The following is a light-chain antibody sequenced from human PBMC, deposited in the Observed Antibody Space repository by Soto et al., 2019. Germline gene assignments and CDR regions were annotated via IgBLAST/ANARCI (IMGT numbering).Light chain of an antibody. V-gene: IGKV1-5*01. CDR1: QSISSW. Sequence: DIQMTQSPSTLSAFVGDRVTITCRASQSISSWLAWYQQKPGKAPKLLIYDASSLESGVPSRFSGSGSGTEFTLTISCLQSEDFATYYCQQYYSFPHTFGQGTKVDIK. CDR3: QQYYSFPHT. CDR2: DAS. J-gene: IGKJ1*01.